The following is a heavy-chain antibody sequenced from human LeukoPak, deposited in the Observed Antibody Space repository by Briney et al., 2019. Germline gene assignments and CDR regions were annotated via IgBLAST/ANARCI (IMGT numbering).Heavy chain of an antibody. V-gene: IGHV1-18*01. J-gene: IGHJ4*02. CDR2: ISAYNGNT. CDR1: GYTFSTYP. Sequence: GASVKVSCKASGYTFSTYPMNWVRQAPGQGLEWMGWISAYNGNTNYAQKLQGRVTMTTDTSTSTAYMELRSLRSDDTAVYYCARVSDSFAFYNYPDYWGQGTLVTVSS. D-gene: IGHD5-24*01. CDR3: ARVSDSFAFYNYPDY.